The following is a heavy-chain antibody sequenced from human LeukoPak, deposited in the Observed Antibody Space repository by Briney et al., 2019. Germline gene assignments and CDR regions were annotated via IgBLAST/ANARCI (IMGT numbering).Heavy chain of an antibody. J-gene: IGHJ3*01. CDR1: GYTFTDYY. CDR3: ASKGDGYCRGTICQVAFDL. D-gene: IGHD2-2*01. Sequence: PGASVKVSCKASGYTFTDYYMHWVRQAPGQGLEWMGWINTNSGDTKYAQNFQGRVTMTRDTSITTGYMELSSLRSDDTAVYYCASKGDGYCRGTICQVAFDLWGQGTMVTVSS. V-gene: IGHV1-2*02. CDR2: INTNSGDT.